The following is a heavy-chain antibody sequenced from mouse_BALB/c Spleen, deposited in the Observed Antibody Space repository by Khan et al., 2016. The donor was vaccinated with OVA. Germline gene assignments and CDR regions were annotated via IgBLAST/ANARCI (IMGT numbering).Heavy chain of an antibody. J-gene: IGHJ1*01. CDR3: ARNRDGGSDWYFDV. V-gene: IGHV2-6-4*01. CDR1: GFSLSRYS. D-gene: IGHD3-3*01. CDR2: MWIGGST. Sequence: QVQLKESGPGLVAPSQSLSITCTVSGFSLSRYSIYWVRQPPGKGLEWLGIMWIGGSTDYNSALKSRLSISKDNSKSQVFLKMNSLQTDDTAMYYCARNRDGGSDWYFDVWGAGTTVTVSS.